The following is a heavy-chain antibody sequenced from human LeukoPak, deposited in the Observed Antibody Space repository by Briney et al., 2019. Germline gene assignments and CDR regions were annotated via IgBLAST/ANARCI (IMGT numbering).Heavy chain of an antibody. CDR2: IYYSGST. V-gene: IGHV4-39*01. D-gene: IGHD1-26*01. Sequence: NLSETLSLTCTVSGGSISSSSYYWGWLRQPPGKGLEWIGSIYYSGSTYYNPSLKSRVTISVDTSKNQFSLKLSSVTAADTAVYYCARQLGSYYPFDYWGQGTLVTVSS. CDR1: GGSISSSSYY. CDR3: ARQLGSYYPFDY. J-gene: IGHJ4*02.